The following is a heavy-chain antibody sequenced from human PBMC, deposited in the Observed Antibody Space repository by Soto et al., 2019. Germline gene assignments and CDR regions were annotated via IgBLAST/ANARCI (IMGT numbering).Heavy chain of an antibody. J-gene: IGHJ5*02. D-gene: IGHD3-22*01. CDR3: ARGNYYYDSSVSWFDP. V-gene: IGHV1-3*01. CDR2: INAGNGNT. CDR1: GYTFTSYA. Sequence: ASVKVSCKASGYTFTSYAMHWVRQAPGQRLEWMGWINAGNGNTKYSQKFQGRVIITRDTSASTDYMELSSLRSEDTAGYYCARGNYYYDSSVSWFDPWGQGTLVTVSS.